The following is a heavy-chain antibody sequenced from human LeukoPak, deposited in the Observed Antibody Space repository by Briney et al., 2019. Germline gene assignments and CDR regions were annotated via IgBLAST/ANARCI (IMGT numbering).Heavy chain of an antibody. D-gene: IGHD3-22*01. V-gene: IGHV4-59*01. CDR3: ARVRGYDDSSGYDY. CDR1: GASISSYY. CDR2: IYYSGSN. Sequence: PSETLSLTCTVSGASISSYYWSWIRQPPGKGLEWIGYIYYSGSNNYNLALKSRVTISEDTSKNQISLKLSSVTAADTDVYYCARVRGYDDSSGYDYWGQGTLVTVSS. J-gene: IGHJ4*02.